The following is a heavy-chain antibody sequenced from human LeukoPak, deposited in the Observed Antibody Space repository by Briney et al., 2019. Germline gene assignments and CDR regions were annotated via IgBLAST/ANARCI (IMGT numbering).Heavy chain of an antibody. D-gene: IGHD6-19*01. Sequence: ASVKVSCKASGYTFTGYYMHWVRQAPGQGLEWMGWINPNSGGTNYAQKFQGRVTMTRDASISTAYMELSRLRSDDTAVYYCARDRREQWLDYGKAFDIWGQGTMVTVSS. CDR1: GYTFTGYY. CDR2: INPNSGGT. J-gene: IGHJ3*02. V-gene: IGHV1-2*02. CDR3: ARDRREQWLDYGKAFDI.